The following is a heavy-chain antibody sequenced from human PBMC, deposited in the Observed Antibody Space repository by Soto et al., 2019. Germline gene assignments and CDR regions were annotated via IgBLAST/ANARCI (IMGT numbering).Heavy chain of an antibody. CDR2: INRSGST. Sequence: QVQLQQWGAGLLKPSETLSLTCAVYGGSLSGYYWSWIRQPPGKGLEWIGEINRSGSTNYIPSLKSRVIISVDPSKTQSSLKLSSVTAADTAVYYCARGLLGGAATWGQGTLVTVSS. CDR3: ARGLLGGAAT. D-gene: IGHD3-16*01. CDR1: GGSLSGYY. V-gene: IGHV4-34*01. J-gene: IGHJ5*02.